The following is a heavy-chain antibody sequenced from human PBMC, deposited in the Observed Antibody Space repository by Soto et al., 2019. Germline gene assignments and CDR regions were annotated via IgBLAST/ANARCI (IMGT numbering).Heavy chain of an antibody. D-gene: IGHD3-22*01. CDR3: ARAPLSDSSGYYYYYYYGMDV. CDR2: ISAYNGNT. J-gene: IGHJ6*02. CDR1: GYTFTSYG. Sequence: QVQLVQSGAEVKKPGASVKVSCKASGYTFTSYGISWVRQAPGQGLEWMGWISAYNGNTNYAQKLQGRVTMTTDTSTSTAYMELRSLRSDDTAVYYCARAPLSDSSGYYYYYYYGMDVWGQGTTVTVSS. V-gene: IGHV1-18*04.